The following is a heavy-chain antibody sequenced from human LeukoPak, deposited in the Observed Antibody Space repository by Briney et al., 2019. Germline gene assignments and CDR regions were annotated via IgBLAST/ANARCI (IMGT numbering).Heavy chain of an antibody. V-gene: IGHV3-23*01. CDR1: GFTFSRHA. CDR3: AKEGGDYVFDYLDY. J-gene: IGHJ4*02. CDR2: ISGSGVGT. Sequence: PGGSLRLSCTASGFTFSRHAMSWVRQAPGKGLEWVSSISGSGVGTYYAESVKGRFTISRDKSKNTVYLQMNTLRAEDTAIYYCAKEGGDYVFDYLDYWGQGTLVTVSS. D-gene: IGHD4-17*01.